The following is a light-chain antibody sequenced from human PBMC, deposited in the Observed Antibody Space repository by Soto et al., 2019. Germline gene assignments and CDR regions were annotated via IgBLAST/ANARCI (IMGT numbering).Light chain of an antibody. CDR1: QSVSSSY. V-gene: IGKV3-20*01. J-gene: IGKJ2*01. CDR3: QQYGSSPPYT. Sequence: EIVLTQSPGTLSLPPGERATLSCRASQSVSSSYLAWYQQKPGQAPRLLIYGASSRATGIPDRLSGSGSGTDFTLTISRLEREDFAVYYCQQYGSSPPYTFGQGTKLEIK. CDR2: GAS.